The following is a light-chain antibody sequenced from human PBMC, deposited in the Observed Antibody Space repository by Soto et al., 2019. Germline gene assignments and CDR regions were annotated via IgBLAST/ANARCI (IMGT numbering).Light chain of an antibody. Sequence: QSVLTQPASVSGSPGQSITISCTGTSIDVGGYNYVSWYQQHPGKVPKLMIYHVTNRPSGVSNRFSGSKSGNTASLTISGLQAEDEADYYCSSYTGSSTYVFGTGTKVTVL. CDR2: HVT. CDR3: SSYTGSSTYV. J-gene: IGLJ1*01. V-gene: IGLV2-14*01. CDR1: SIDVGGYNY.